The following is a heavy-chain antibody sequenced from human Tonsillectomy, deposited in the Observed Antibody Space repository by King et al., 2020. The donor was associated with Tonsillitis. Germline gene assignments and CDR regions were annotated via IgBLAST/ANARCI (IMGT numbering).Heavy chain of an antibody. CDR1: GGSFSGYY. CDR2: INHSGST. D-gene: IGHD3-22*01. CDR3: ARGGLYYYDSSGYPGGY. V-gene: IGHV4-34*01. J-gene: IGHJ4*02. Sequence: VQLQQWGAGLLKPSETLSLTCAVYGGSFSGYYWSWIRQPPGKGLEWIGEINHSGSTNYNPSLKSRVTISVDTSKNQFSLKLSSVTAADTAVYYCARGGLYYYDSSGYPGGYWGQGTLVTVSS.